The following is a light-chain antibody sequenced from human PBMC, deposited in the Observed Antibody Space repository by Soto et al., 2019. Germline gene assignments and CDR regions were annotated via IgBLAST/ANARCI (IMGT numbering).Light chain of an antibody. J-gene: IGLJ1*01. CDR1: SSDVGRSNY. V-gene: IGLV2-14*01. Sequence: SVLTQPASVSGSPGQSVTISCTGTSSDVGRSNYVSWYQQHPNNAPKLIIFEVSHRPTGVSNRFSGSKSGHTASLTISGLQSEDEADYFCTSFTTTTTLDVFGTGTRSPS. CDR3: TSFTTTTTLDV. CDR2: EVS.